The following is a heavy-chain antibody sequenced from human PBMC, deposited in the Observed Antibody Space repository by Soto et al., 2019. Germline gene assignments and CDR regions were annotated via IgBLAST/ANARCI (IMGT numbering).Heavy chain of an antibody. Sequence: QVHLVESGGDVVQPGRSLRLSCTASGFTFSTYTMHWVRQSPGKGLEWLAFISDDGDNRYYAESVRGRFTISRDNSQNTLYLQMDSLRPEDTAVYYCARDGPIAAAGNNWFDPWGQGTLVTVSS. CDR1: GFTFSTYT. CDR3: ARDGPIAAAGNNWFDP. CDR2: ISDDGDNR. D-gene: IGHD6-13*01. J-gene: IGHJ5*02. V-gene: IGHV3-30-3*01.